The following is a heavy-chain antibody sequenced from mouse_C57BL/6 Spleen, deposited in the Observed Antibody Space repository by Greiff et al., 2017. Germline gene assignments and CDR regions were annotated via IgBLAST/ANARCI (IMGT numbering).Heavy chain of an antibody. CDR1: GFTFSSYG. CDR2: ISSGGSYT. D-gene: IGHD2-3*01. CDR3: ARRDGYYPFDY. Sequence: EVQGVESGGDLVKPGGSLKLSCAASGFTFSSYGMSWVRQTPDKRLEWVATISSGGSYTYYPDSVKGRFTISRDNAKNTLYLQMSSLKSEDTAMYYCARRDGYYPFDYWGQGTTLTVSS. J-gene: IGHJ2*01. V-gene: IGHV5-6*01.